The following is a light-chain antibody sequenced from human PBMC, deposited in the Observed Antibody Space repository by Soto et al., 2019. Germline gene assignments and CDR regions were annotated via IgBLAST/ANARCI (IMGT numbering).Light chain of an antibody. J-gene: IGKJ4*01. Sequence: EIVMTQSPATLSVSPGERATLSRRASQSISRYLAWYQQKPGQAPGLLIYGASTRATAIPARFSGSGSGTDFTLTVSSLQPEDFAVYYCQHDYNLLTFGGGTKVDIK. CDR2: GAS. CDR1: QSISRY. V-gene: IGKV3D-15*01. CDR3: QHDYNLLT.